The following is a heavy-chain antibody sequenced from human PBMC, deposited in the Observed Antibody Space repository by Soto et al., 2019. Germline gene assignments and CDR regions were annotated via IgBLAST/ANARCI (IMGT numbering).Heavy chain of an antibody. CDR3: ANVPPPSSVEVVLMVYPVYGMDV. Sequence: GGSLRLSCAASGFTFSSYAMSWVRQAPGKGLEWVSAISGSGGSTYYADSVKGRFTISRDNSKNTLYLQMNSLRAEDTAVYYCANVPPPSSVEVVLMVYPVYGMDVWGQGTTVTVSS. J-gene: IGHJ6*02. CDR2: ISGSGGST. V-gene: IGHV3-23*01. D-gene: IGHD2-8*01. CDR1: GFTFSSYA.